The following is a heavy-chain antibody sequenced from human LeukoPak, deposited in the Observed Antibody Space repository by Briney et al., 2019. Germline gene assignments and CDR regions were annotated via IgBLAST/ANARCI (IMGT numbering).Heavy chain of an antibody. CDR3: ARVVTMIVVVPRQDAFDI. D-gene: IGHD3-22*01. CDR2: INPNSGGT. CDR1: GYTFTGYY. V-gene: IGHV1-2*02. Sequence: ASVKVSCKASGYTFTGYYMHWVRQAPGQGLEWMGWINPNSGGTNYAQKLQGRVTMTTDTSTSTAYMELRSLRSDDTAVYYCARVVTMIVVVPRQDAFDIWGQGTMVTVSS. J-gene: IGHJ3*02.